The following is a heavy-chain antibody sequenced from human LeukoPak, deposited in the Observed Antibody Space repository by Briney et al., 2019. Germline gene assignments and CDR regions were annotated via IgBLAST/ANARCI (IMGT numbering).Heavy chain of an antibody. CDR1: GFTFSNAW. CDR3: TTGGPGAAPDAFDI. J-gene: IGHJ3*02. V-gene: IGHV3-15*01. Sequence: GGSLRLSCAASGFTFSNAWMSWVRQAPGKGLEWVGRIKSEPDGGTTDYAAPVKGRFTISRDDSKNTLYLQMNSLKTEDTAVYYCTTGGPGAAPDAFDIWGQGTMVTVSS. D-gene: IGHD6-25*01. CDR2: IKSEPDGGTT.